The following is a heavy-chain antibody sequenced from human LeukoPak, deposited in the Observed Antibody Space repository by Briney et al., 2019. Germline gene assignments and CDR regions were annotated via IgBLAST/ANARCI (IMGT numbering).Heavy chain of an antibody. V-gene: IGHV1-8*01. CDR1: GYSFTTHD. D-gene: IGHD5-12*01. Sequence: ASVKVSCKASGYSFTTHDINWVRQSTGQGLEWMGWMNPNSGKSGYAQKFQGRVTMTRDTSISTVYMELSSLGSDDTAVYYCARESGLTANWLDSWGQGTLGIVSS. CDR3: ARESGLTANWLDS. CDR2: MNPNSGKS. J-gene: IGHJ5*01.